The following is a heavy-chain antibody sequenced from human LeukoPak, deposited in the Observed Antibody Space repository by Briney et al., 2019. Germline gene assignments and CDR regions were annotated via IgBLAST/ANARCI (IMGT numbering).Heavy chain of an antibody. J-gene: IGHJ4*02. D-gene: IGHD6-13*01. V-gene: IGHV1-18*01. CDR3: ARVFAAAGTQPIDY. CDR2: ISAYNGNT. CDR1: GYTFTSYG. Sequence: GASVKVSCKASGYTFTSYGISWVRQAPGQGLEWMGWISAYNGNTNYAQKLEGRVTMTTDTSTSTVYMELRSLRSDDTAVYYCARVFAAAGTQPIDYWGQGTLVTVSS.